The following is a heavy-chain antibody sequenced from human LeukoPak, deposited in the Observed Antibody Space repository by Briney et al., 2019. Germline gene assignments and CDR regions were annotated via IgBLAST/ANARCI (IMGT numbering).Heavy chain of an antibody. CDR1: GFTFSSYA. V-gene: IGHV3-23*01. CDR3: AKDRPPYSNYLHFDY. J-gene: IGHJ4*02. Sequence: GGSLRLSCAASGFTFSSYAMSWVRQAPGKGLEWVSVICANGGSTYYADSVKGRFTISRDNSKNTLYLQMNSLRAEDTAVYYCAKDRPPYSNYLHFDYWGQGTLVTVSS. D-gene: IGHD4-11*01. CDR2: ICANGGST.